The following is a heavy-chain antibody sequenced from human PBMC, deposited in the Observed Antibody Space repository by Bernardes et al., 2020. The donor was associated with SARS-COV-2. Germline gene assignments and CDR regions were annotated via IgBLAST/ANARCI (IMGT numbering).Heavy chain of an antibody. CDR2: ISSSGSPI. CDR3: ARAPSSYYGFDY. CDR1: GFSVSAYE. V-gene: IGHV3-48*03. J-gene: IGHJ4*02. Sequence: GGSLRLSCAASGFSVSAYEMNWVRQAPGKGLEWVSYISSSGSPIYYADSAKGRFTISKDNARNTLYLQMNSLRAEDTAVYYCARAPSSYYGFDYWGQGTLVTVSS. D-gene: IGHD3-10*01.